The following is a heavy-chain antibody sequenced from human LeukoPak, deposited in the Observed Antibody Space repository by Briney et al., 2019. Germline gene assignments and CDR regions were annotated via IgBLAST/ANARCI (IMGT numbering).Heavy chain of an antibody. V-gene: IGHV3-23*01. CDR1: GFMFASYW. Sequence: PGGSLRLSCAASGFMFASYWMSWVRQAPGKGLEWVSGISGSDYTDHADSVKGRFTISRDNSKNTLYLQMNSLRAEDTALYYCAKSRNFYYYFMEVSGRGTKVTISS. CDR2: ISGSDYT. CDR3: AKSRNFYYYFMEV. J-gene: IGHJ6*03.